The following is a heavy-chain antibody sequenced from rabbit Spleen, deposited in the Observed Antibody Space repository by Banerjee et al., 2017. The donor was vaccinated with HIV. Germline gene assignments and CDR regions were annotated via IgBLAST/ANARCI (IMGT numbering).Heavy chain of an antibody. CDR3: ARDPAGREDFNL. Sequence: QSLEESGGDLVKPGGSLTLTCTASGSFFSSSYYMCWVRQAPGKGLEWIACIDVSSSGSTYYASWAKGRFTISRTSSTTVALQMTSLTAADTATYFCARDPAGREDFNLWGQGTLVTVS. D-gene: IGHD4-2*01. J-gene: IGHJ4*01. CDR2: IDVSSSGST. CDR1: GSFFSSSYY. V-gene: IGHV1S40*01.